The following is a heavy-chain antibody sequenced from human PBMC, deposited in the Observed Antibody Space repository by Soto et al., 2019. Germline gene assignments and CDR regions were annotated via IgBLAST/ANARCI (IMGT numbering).Heavy chain of an antibody. CDR2: IIPIFGTA. V-gene: IGHV1-69*05. CDR3: ARLRFTMVRGVVTKGAFDI. Sequence: ASVKVSCKASGGTFSSYAISWVRQAPGQGLEWMGGIIPIFGTANYAQKLQGRVTMTTDTSTSTAYMELRTLRSDDTVVYYCARLRFTMVRGVVTKGAFDIWGQGTMVTVSS. J-gene: IGHJ3*02. CDR1: GGTFSSYA. D-gene: IGHD3-10*01.